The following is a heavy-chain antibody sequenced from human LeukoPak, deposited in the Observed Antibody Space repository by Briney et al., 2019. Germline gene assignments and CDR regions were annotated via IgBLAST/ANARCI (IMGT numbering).Heavy chain of an antibody. CDR3: AKSCSDTYYDTLTGSDY. J-gene: IGHJ4*02. CDR2: ISYDGSNK. CDR1: GFTFSNYG. Sequence: GRSLRLSCAASGFTFSNYGMHWGRQAPGKGLEWVAIISYDGSNKYYADSVKGRFTISRDNSKNTLYLQMNSLRAEDTAVYYCAKSCSDTYYDTLTGSDYWGQGTLVTVSS. D-gene: IGHD3-9*01. V-gene: IGHV3-30*18.